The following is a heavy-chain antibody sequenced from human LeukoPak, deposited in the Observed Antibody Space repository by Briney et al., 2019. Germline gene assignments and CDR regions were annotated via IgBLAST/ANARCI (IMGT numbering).Heavy chain of an antibody. Sequence: GGSLRLXCAASGFTFNSYGMHRVRQAPGKGLEWVAFIRYDGSKIYFADSVKGRFALSRDNSKNTLYLQMSSLRPEDTAVYFCAKDGGSGSYFAFDIWGQGTMVTVSS. J-gene: IGHJ3*02. CDR1: GFTFNSYG. D-gene: IGHD1-26*01. CDR3: AKDGGSGSYFAFDI. V-gene: IGHV3-30*02. CDR2: IRYDGSKI.